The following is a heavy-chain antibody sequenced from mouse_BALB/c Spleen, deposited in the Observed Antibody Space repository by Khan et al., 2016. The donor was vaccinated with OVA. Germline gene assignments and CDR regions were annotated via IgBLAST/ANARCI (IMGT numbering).Heavy chain of an antibody. Sequence: EVQLQESGPGLVKPSQSLSLTCTVTGYSITSDYAWNWIRQFPGNKLEWMGYISYSGRTSYNPSLQSRISITRDTSKNQFFLQLNSVTTEDTATYYSARSVTITTVVATDFDYWGQGTTLTVSS. V-gene: IGHV3-2*02. CDR2: ISYSGRT. J-gene: IGHJ2*01. D-gene: IGHD1-1*01. CDR3: ARSVTITTVVATDFDY. CDR1: GYSITSDYA.